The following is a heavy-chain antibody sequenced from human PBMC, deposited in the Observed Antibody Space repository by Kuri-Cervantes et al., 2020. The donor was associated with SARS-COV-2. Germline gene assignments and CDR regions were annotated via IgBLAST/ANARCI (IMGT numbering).Heavy chain of an antibody. J-gene: IGHJ4*02. Sequence: ASVKVSCKASGYTFTSYDINWVRQATGQGLEWMGWMNPNSGNTGYAQKLQGRVTMTTDTSTSTAYMELRSLRSDDTAVYHCARGLDSGSYLSPWGADYWGQGTLVTVSS. CDR2: MNPNSGNT. D-gene: IGHD1-26*01. CDR1: GYTFTSYD. V-gene: IGHV1-8*02. CDR3: ARGLDSGSYLSPWGADY.